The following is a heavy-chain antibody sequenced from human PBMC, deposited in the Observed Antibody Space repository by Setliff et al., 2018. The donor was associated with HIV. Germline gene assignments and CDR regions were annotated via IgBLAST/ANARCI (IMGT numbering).Heavy chain of an antibody. CDR1: GHIFIRYY. CDR2: INPHTGVT. J-gene: IGHJ6*02. Sequence: ASVKVSCKTSGHIFIRYYIFWVRQAPGQGLEWMGNINPHTGVTKYAEKFQGGVTMTRDTSINTIYMELSRLRSDDTAVYYCARDLRDGFEEWFSTLDDGMDVWGQGTTVTVSS. D-gene: IGHD3-3*01. V-gene: IGHV1-2*02. CDR3: ARDLRDGFEEWFSTLDDGMDV.